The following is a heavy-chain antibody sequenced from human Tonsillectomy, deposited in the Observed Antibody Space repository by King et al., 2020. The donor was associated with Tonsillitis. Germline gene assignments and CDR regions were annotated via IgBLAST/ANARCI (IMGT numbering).Heavy chain of an antibody. D-gene: IGHD5-24*01. Sequence: VQLVESGGGWVQPGGSLRLSCAASGFPFSSYAMTWVRQAPGKGLEWVSAISGSGDTTYYADSVKGRFTISRDISKNTLYLQMNSLRAEDTAVYYCAKKGLQSSGPYYFDCWGQGTLVAVSS. J-gene: IGHJ4*02. V-gene: IGHV3-23*04. CDR3: AKKGLQSSGPYYFDC. CDR1: GFPFSSYA. CDR2: ISGSGDTT.